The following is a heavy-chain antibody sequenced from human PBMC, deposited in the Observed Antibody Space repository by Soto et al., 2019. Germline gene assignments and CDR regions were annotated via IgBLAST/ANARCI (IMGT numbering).Heavy chain of an antibody. CDR1: GGFLSESY. D-gene: IGHD3-16*01. CDR2: INHVGGT. CDR3: VRIRYQLPSSVLWLDP. Sequence: PSETLSLTCAVYGGFLSESYWTWIRQPPGKGLEWIGEINHVGGTNYNPSLTSRVTMSVDTSQNQFSLRLISVTAADTAMYFCVRIRYQLPSSVLWLDPWGQGTPVTVSS. J-gene: IGHJ5*02. V-gene: IGHV4-34*01.